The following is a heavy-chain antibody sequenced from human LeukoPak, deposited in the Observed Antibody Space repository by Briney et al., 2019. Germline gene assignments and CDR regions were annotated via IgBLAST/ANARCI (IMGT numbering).Heavy chain of an antibody. Sequence: AGSLRLSCAASGFTVSTNYMNWVRQAPGKGLEWVAVTYSGGSTYYADSVKGRFTISTDNSKNMLYLQMNSLRAEDTAVYYCTWGWRDFSKGGDYWGQGTLVTVSS. V-gene: IGHV3-53*01. J-gene: IGHJ4*02. CDR2: TYSGGST. CDR3: TWGWRDFSKGGDY. D-gene: IGHD4-11*01. CDR1: GFTVSTNY.